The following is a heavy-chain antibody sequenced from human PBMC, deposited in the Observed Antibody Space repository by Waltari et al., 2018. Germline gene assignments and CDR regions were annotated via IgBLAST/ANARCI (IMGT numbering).Heavy chain of an antibody. D-gene: IGHD2-21*01. V-gene: IGHV3-23*01. CDR1: GFSISDYA. CDR2: IRVKGESK. J-gene: IGHJ4*02. CDR3: ATMADGGLWSWFFDS. Sequence: EEQLLESGGGLVQPGGSLSLSCEVSGFSISDYAMAWVRQVPGKGLKWVSYIRVKGESKNYAESVKGRVTISGDTAKNILYLQLNDLRVEDTALYYCATMADGGLWSWFFDSWGQGTLVTVSS.